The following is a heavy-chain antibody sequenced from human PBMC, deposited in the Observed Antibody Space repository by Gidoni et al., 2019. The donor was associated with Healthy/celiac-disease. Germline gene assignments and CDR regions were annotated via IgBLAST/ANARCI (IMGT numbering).Heavy chain of an antibody. D-gene: IGHD5-12*01. CDR3: ALGGYSGTTDGGFDY. CDR1: GFTFSSYA. CDR2: ISGSGGST. Sequence: VQLLESGGGLVQPGGSLILSCAASGFTFSSYAMGWVRPAPGRGLEGVSAISGSGGSTYYADSVKGRFTISRDNSKNTLYLQMNSLRAEDTAVYYCALGGYSGTTDGGFDYWGKGTLVTVSS. V-gene: IGHV3-23*01. J-gene: IGHJ4*02.